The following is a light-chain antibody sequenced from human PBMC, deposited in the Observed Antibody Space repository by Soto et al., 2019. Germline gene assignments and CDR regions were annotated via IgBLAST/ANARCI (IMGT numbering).Light chain of an antibody. V-gene: IGKV3-11*01. J-gene: IGKJ1*01. CDR3: KPRANWHGT. CDR1: QTVRSS. Sequence: EIFLTQSPGTLSLSPGERATLSCMAIQTVRSSLACYQQQPGQATRLLIYDASNRATGIQDRFSGSGSGTDFTLTISSIEAKDFAVYYCKPRANWHGTLGTGNKVDIK. CDR2: DAS.